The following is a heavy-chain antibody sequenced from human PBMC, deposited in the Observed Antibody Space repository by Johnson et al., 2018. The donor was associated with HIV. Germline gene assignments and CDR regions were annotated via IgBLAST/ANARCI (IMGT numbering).Heavy chain of an antibody. V-gene: IGHV3-30*03. D-gene: IGHD2-2*01. CDR3: ARDPHGGYCSSSSCYGGDAFDI. CDR1: GFTFSNYG. J-gene: IGHJ3*02. Sequence: QVQLVESGGGVVQPGRSLRLSCAASGFTFSNYGMHWVRQGPGKGLEWVAVISYDGSNKYYADSVKGRFTISRDNSKNTLYLQMNSLRAEDTAVYYCARDPHGGYCSSSSCYGGDAFDIWGQGTMVIVS. CDR2: ISYDGSNK.